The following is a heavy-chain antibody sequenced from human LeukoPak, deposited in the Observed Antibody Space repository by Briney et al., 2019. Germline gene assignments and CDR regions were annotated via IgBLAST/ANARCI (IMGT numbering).Heavy chain of an antibody. J-gene: IGHJ4*02. CDR2: IKSDGSGT. V-gene: IGHV3-74*01. Sequence: GGSLRPSCAASGFTFSTYWMHWVRQVPGKGLVWVSRIKSDGSGTSYADSVKGRFTISRDNAKNTLYLQMNSLRAEDTAAYYCARYYYDSSRGAYWGQGTLVTVSS. CDR3: ARYYYDSSRGAY. D-gene: IGHD3-22*01. CDR1: GFTFSTYW.